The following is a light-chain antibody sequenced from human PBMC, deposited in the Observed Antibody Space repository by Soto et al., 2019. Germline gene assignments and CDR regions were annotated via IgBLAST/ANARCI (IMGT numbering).Light chain of an antibody. CDR2: GAS. CDR1: QSVDGY. CDR3: QQRSNWSGT. J-gene: IGKJ1*01. Sequence: VVMTQSPGTLSVSLGESATLSCRASQSVDGYLAWYQQKPGQAPRLLIYGASTRATGVTARFRGGGSGTEFTLTISSLQSEDFAVYYCQQRSNWSGTFGQGTKVDIK. V-gene: IGKV3-15*01.